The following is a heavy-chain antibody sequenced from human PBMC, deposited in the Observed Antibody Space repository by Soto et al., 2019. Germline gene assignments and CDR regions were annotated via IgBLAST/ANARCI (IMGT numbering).Heavy chain of an antibody. Sequence: GESLKISCKISGKAFTSFWVVWVRQMPGRGLEWMGNICPGDSDTRYTPPFQGQVTISADKSTNTAYLQWHSLQASDTALYYCAKQGDRGALEIWGQGTKVTVSS. CDR2: ICPGDSDT. CDR1: GKAFTSFW. V-gene: IGHV5-51*01. CDR3: AKQGDRGALEI. D-gene: IGHD2-21*01. J-gene: IGHJ3*02.